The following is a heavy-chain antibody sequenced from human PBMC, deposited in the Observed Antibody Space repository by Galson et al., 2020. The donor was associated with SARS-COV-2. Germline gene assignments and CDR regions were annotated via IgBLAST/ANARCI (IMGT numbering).Heavy chain of an antibody. CDR1: GGSISSYY. CDR2: TYYSGST. D-gene: IGHD7-27*01. CDR3: VRDINAGDWFDS. Sequence: SETLSLTCTVSGGSISSYYWSWIRQPPGKGLEWIGYTYYSGSTNYNPSLKSRVTISVDTSKNQFSLNLSSVTAADTAVYYCVRDINAGDWFDSWGPGTLVTVYS. V-gene: IGHV4-59*01. J-gene: IGHJ5*01.